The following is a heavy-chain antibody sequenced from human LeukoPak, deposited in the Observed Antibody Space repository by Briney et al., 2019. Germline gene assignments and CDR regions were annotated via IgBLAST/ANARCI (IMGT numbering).Heavy chain of an antibody. CDR2: TYYRSKWFS. V-gene: IGHV6-1*01. CDR3: TRGPDVTGAGTAFDY. CDR1: GDSVSSYTAA. Sequence: SQTLSLTCDISGDSVSSYTAAWNWIRQSPSGGLEWLGRTYYRSKWFSGYAVSVESRITINADTYKNQFSLQLNSVTPEDSAVYYCTRGPDVTGAGTAFDYWGQGALVTVSS. J-gene: IGHJ4*02. D-gene: IGHD6-13*01.